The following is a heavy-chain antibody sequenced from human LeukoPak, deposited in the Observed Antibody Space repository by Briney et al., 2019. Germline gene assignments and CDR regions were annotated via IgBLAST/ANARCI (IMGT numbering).Heavy chain of an antibody. Sequence: SETLSLTCTVSGDSISSSSYYWGWIRQPPGKGLEWIGSIYYSGSTYYNPSLKSRVSISIDTSKNQFSLNLSSVTAADTAVYYCARRAVGTLDYWGQGTLVTVSS. CDR2: IYYSGST. CDR1: GDSISSSSYY. V-gene: IGHV4-39*01. CDR3: ARRAVGTLDY. D-gene: IGHD6-13*01. J-gene: IGHJ4*02.